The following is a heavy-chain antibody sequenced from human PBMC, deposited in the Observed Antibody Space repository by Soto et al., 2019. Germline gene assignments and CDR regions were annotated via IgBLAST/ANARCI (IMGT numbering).Heavy chain of an antibody. V-gene: IGHV3-23*01. CDR3: EKENGYSSSWFEFDY. CDR2: ISGSGGST. J-gene: IGHJ4*02. Sequence: GGSLRLSCAASGFTFSSYAMSWVRQAPGKGLEWVSAISGSGGSTYYADSVKGRFTISRDNSNNTLYLQMNSLRAEDTAVYYCEKENGYSSSWFEFDYWGQGTLVTVSS. D-gene: IGHD6-13*01. CDR1: GFTFSSYA.